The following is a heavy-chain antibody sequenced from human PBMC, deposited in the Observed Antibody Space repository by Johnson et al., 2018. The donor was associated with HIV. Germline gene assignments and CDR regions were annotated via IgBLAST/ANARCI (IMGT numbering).Heavy chain of an antibody. Sequence: QVQLVESGGGLVQPGRSLRLSCAASGFSLSSYAMHWVRQAPGKGLEWVAVISYDGSKTYYVDSVKARFTISRDDARNTLYLQMNILRVEDTAIYYCAKDGDDGDGAEGTKGAFDIWGQGTMVTVSS. J-gene: IGHJ3*02. CDR1: GFSLSSYA. CDR2: ISYDGSKT. D-gene: IGHD5-24*01. V-gene: IGHV3-30*04. CDR3: AKDGDDGDGAEGTKGAFDI.